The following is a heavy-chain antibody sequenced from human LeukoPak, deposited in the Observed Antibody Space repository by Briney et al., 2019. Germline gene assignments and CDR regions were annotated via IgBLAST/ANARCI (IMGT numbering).Heavy chain of an antibody. J-gene: IGHJ4*02. CDR3: ARDRGSSGWYEFDY. V-gene: IGHV3-7*01. Sequence: GGSLRLSCAASGFTSSSYWMSWVRQAPGKGLEWVANIKQDGSEKYYVDSVKGRFTISRDNAKNSLYLQMNSLRAEDTAVYYCARDRGSSGWYEFDYWGQGALVTVSS. D-gene: IGHD6-19*01. CDR1: GFTSSSYW. CDR2: IKQDGSEK.